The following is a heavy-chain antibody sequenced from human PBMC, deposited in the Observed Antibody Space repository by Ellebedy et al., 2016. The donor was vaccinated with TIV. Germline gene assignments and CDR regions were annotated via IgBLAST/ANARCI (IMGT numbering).Heavy chain of an antibody. CDR1: GGSLSSSDYY. D-gene: IGHD1-20*01. J-gene: IGHJ3*02. CDR2: IFYTGIT. V-gene: IGHV4-30-4*01. CDR3: ARVSAITGNAFDI. Sequence: LRLXXTVSGGSLSSSDYYWSWIRQPPGKGLEWIGYIFYTGITYYNPSLESRIAVAVDTSKSQFSLKLTSVTAADTAVYFCARVSAITGNAFDIWGQGTLVTVSS.